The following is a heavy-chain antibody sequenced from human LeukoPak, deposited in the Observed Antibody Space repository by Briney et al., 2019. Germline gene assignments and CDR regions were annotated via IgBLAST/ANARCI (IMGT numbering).Heavy chain of an antibody. D-gene: IGHD6-13*01. J-gene: IGHJ4*02. CDR2: IYTSVST. Sequence: SETLSLTCTVSGGSISSYYWSWIRQPAGKGLEWIGRIYTSVSTNYNPSHKSRVTMSVDTSKNQFSLKLSSVTAADTAVYYCARDSISSSYDYWGQGTLVTVSS. V-gene: IGHV4-4*07. CDR3: ARDSISSSYDY. CDR1: GGSISSYY.